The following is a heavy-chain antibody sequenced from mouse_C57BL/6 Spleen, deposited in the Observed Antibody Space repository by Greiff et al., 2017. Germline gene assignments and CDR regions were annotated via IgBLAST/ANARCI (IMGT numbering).Heavy chain of an antibody. J-gene: IGHJ2*01. V-gene: IGHV1-66*01. CDR2: IYPGSGNT. Sequence: QVQLKQSGPELVKPGASVKISCKASGYSFTSYYIHWVKQRPGQGLEWIGWIYPGSGNTKYNEKFKGKATLTADTSSSTAYMQLSSLTSEDSAVYYCARGTIVTPYFDYWGQGTTLTVSS. CDR3: ARGTIVTPYFDY. CDR1: GYSFTSYY. D-gene: IGHD2-5*01.